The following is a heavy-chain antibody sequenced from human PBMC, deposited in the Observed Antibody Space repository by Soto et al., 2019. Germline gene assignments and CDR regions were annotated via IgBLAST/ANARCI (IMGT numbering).Heavy chain of an antibody. Sequence: PSETLSLTCTVSGGSISSGDYYWSWIRQPPGKGLEWIGYTYYSGSTYYNPSLKSRVTISVDTSKNQFSLKLSSVTAADTAVYYCARGASSCTNGVCYPNWFDPWGQGTLVTVSS. CDR1: GGSISSGDYY. D-gene: IGHD2-8*01. V-gene: IGHV4-30-4*01. CDR3: ARGASSCTNGVCYPNWFDP. CDR2: TYYSGST. J-gene: IGHJ5*02.